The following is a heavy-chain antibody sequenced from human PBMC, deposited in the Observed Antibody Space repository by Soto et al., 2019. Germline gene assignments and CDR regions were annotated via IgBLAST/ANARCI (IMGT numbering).Heavy chain of an antibody. D-gene: IGHD3-3*01. CDR1: GFTFSSCA. V-gene: IGHV3-30*01. Sequence: QVQLVESGGGVVQPGRSLRLSCAAYGFTFSSCAMHSVRQAPGKGLEWVALISYDGSNKYYADSVKGRFTISRDNSKNTLYLQMNSLRAEDTAVYYCARDKRDLRFLEWSYYFDYWGQGTLVTVSS. J-gene: IGHJ4*02. CDR2: ISYDGSNK. CDR3: ARDKRDLRFLEWSYYFDY.